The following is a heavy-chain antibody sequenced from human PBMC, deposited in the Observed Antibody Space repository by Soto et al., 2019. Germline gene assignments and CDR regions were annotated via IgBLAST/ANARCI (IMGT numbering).Heavy chain of an antibody. CDR2: IAHDGHT. J-gene: IGHJ4*02. CDR3: AGGRDYDY. D-gene: IGHD1-26*01. Sequence: SETLSLTCDVPGGSITTIGLWTWVRQFPGRGLEWIGEIAHDGHTNYNPSLSGRVTMSVDLSNSQFSLNVASVNAADTAVYFCAGGRDYDYWGQGTLVTVSS. CDR1: GGSITTIGL. V-gene: IGHV4-4*02.